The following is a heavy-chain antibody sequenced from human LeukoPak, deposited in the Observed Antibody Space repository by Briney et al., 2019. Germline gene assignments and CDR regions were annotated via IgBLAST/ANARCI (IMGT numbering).Heavy chain of an antibody. CDR3: ARDRADITIPGYYYMDV. V-gene: IGHV4-39*07. Sequence: PSETLSPTCTVSGGSISSSSYYWGWIRQPPGKGLEWIGSIYYSGSTYYNPSLKSRVTMSIDTSKNQFSLKLSSVTAADTAVYYCARDRADITIPGYYYMDVWGKGTTVTISS. D-gene: IGHD3-10*01. CDR2: IYYSGST. J-gene: IGHJ6*03. CDR1: GGSISSSSYY.